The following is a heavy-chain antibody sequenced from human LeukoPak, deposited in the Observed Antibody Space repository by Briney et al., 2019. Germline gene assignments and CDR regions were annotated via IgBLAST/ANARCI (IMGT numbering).Heavy chain of an antibody. CDR1: RFTFSSYW. D-gene: IGHD3-10*01. CDR3: AKDIGSGSYYPYYGMDV. V-gene: IGHV3-74*01. Sequence: GGSLRLSCAASRFTFSSYWMHWVRQAPGKGLVWVSRINSDGSSTSYADSVKGRFTISRDNAKNTLYLQMNSLRAEDTALYYCAKDIGSGSYYPYYGMDVWGQGTTVTVSS. CDR2: INSDGSST. J-gene: IGHJ6*02.